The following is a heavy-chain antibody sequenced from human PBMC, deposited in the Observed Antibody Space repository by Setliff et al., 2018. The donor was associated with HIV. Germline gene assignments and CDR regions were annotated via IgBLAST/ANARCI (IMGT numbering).Heavy chain of an antibody. CDR2: MNPNSGST. D-gene: IGHD7-27*01. CDR3: ARDETWGSLYYGLDV. CDR1: GYTFTSYD. Sequence: ASVKVSCKASGYTFTSYDIHWLRQATGQGLEWMGWMNPNSGSTGYAQKFQGRVTITRKTSISTAFMELSSLRSEDTAVYYCARDETWGSLYYGLDVWGQGTTVTVSS. V-gene: IGHV1-8*03. J-gene: IGHJ6*02.